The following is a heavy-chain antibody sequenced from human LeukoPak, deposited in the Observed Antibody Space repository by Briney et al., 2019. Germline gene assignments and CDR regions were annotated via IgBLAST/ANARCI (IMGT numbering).Heavy chain of an antibody. D-gene: IGHD2-2*01. CDR2: MTTISTLM. V-gene: IGHV3-21*04. CDR1: GFTFNTYA. J-gene: IGHJ4*02. CDR3: AKVRGVYCSSPACYYYDA. Sequence: GGSLRLSCAASGFTFNTYAMNWVRQAPGKGLEWVSSMTTISTLMYYAASVKGRFTISRDNSNDTVYLQLSSLRAEDSALYYCAKVRGVYCSSPACYYYDAWGQGTPVTVSS.